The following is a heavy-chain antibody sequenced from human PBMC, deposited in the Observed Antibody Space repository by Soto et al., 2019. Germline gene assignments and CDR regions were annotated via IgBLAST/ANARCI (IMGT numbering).Heavy chain of an antibody. CDR2: INWKSDI. J-gene: IGHJ4*02. CDR3: VRYSWNDKNFDY. D-gene: IGHD1-20*01. CDR1: GFTFDDNA. V-gene: IGHV3-9*01. Sequence: GGSLRLSCAVSGFTFDDNAMHWVRQAPEKGLEWVSGINWKSDIGYADSVKGRFTISRDNAENSLYLQMNSLRAEDTAIYYCVRYSWNDKNFDYWGQGTLVTVSS.